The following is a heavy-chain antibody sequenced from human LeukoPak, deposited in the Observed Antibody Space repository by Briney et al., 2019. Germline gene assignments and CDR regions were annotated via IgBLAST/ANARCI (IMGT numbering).Heavy chain of an antibody. D-gene: IGHD5-18*01. V-gene: IGHV4-31*11. Sequence: KSSQTLSLTCAVSGGSISSGGYYWSWIRQHPGKGLEWIGYIYYSGSTYYNPSLKSRVTISVDTSKNQFSLKLSSVTAADTAVYYCAGFRIQLWSPFYYYGMDVWGQGTTVTVSS. CDR3: AGFRIQLWSPFYYYGMDV. CDR1: GGSISSGGYY. CDR2: IYYSGST. J-gene: IGHJ6*02.